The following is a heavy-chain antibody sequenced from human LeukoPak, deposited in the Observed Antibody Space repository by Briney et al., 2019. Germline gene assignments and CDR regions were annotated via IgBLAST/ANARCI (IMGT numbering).Heavy chain of an antibody. CDR2: IYYSGTT. Sequence: PSETLSLTCTVSGGSISSSSYYWGWIRQPPGKGLEWIGSIYYSGTTYYNPSLKSRVTISVDTSKNQFSLKLSSVTAADTAVYYCARVHIVVVVAAYFDYWGQGTLVTVSS. J-gene: IGHJ4*02. CDR3: ARVHIVVVVAAYFDY. V-gene: IGHV4-39*07. CDR1: GGSISSSSYY. D-gene: IGHD2-15*01.